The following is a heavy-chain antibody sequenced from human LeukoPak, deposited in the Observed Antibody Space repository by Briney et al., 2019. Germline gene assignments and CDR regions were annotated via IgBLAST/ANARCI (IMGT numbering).Heavy chain of an antibody. CDR1: GGSFSNGYW. V-gene: IGHV4-4*02. D-gene: IGHD4-11*01. CDR3: ARETDYSHPNYFDP. Sequence: PSETLSPTCAISGGSFSNGYWWSWVRQSPGKGLEFIGQISRIGTTNYNPSLRSRVSISMDKSQNLFSLNLTSVTAADTAVYYCARETDYSHPNYFDPWGQGTLVTVSS. CDR2: ISRIGTT. J-gene: IGHJ5*02.